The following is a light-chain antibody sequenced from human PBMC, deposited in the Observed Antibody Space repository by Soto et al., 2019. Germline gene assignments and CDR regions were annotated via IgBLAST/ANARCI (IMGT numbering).Light chain of an antibody. CDR3: QQAGSFPLT. J-gene: IGKJ3*01. CDR2: ATS. Sequence: DFQLTQSPSSVSASVGDRITITCRASQGVSNWLAWYQQKPGRAPNLLIYATSSLHSGVPSRFSGSGSGTDFTLTISSLQAEDFATYYCQQAGSFPLTFGPGTKLYIK. V-gene: IGKV1-12*01. CDR1: QGVSNW.